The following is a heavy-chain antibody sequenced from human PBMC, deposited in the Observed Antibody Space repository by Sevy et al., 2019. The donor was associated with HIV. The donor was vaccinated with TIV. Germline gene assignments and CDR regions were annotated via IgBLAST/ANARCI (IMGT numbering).Heavy chain of an antibody. J-gene: IGHJ3*01. Sequence: GGSLRLSCAASGFTFSNAWMSWVRQAPGKGLEWVGRIKSKTDGGTTDYAAPVKGRFTILRDDSKNTLYLQMNSLKTGGKARDYRTTEVYGDYGSQQNSGYAFDFWGQGTMVTVSS. CDR1: GFTFSNAW. V-gene: IGHV3-15*01. D-gene: IGHD4-17*01. CDR2: IKSKTDGGTT. CDR3: TTEVYGDYGSQQNSGYAFDF.